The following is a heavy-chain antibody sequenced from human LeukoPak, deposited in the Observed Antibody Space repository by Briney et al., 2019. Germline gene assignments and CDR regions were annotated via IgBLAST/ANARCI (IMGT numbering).Heavy chain of an antibody. J-gene: IGHJ4*02. Sequence: SETLSLTCTVSGGAVNSGGYYWSWIRQSPGKGLEWIGEINHSGSTNYNPSLKSRVTISVDTSKNQFSLKLSSVTAADTAVYYCARALGTPYYFDYWGQGTLVTVSS. CDR3: ARALGTPYYFDY. CDR1: GGAVNSGGYY. CDR2: INHSGST. V-gene: IGHV4-34*01. D-gene: IGHD3-16*01.